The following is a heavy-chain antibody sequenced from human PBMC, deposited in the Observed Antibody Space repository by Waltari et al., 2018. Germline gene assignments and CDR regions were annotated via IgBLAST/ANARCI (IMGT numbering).Heavy chain of an antibody. D-gene: IGHD3-10*01. V-gene: IGHV4-39*01. CDR1: GGSISSSSYY. CDR3: ARPSSITIGAFDI. J-gene: IGHJ3*02. CDR2: IYYSGST. Sequence: QLQLQESGPGLVKPSETLSLTCTVSGGSISSSSYYWGWSRQPPGKGLEWIGSIYYSGSTYYNPSLKSRVTISVDTSKNQFSLKLSSVTAADTAVYYCARPSSITIGAFDIWGQGTMVTVSS.